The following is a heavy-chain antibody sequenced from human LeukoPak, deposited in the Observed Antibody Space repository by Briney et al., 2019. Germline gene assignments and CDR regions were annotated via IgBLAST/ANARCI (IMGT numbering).Heavy chain of an antibody. Sequence: GGSLRLSRAASGFTFSKNAMSWVRQAPGKGLEWVSSITNSGSATCYADSVKGRFTISRDNSKNTLYLQMNGPRGDDTAVYYCARGVDVWGNYRQYYFDYWGQETLVTVSS. D-gene: IGHD3-16*02. CDR3: ARGVDVWGNYRQYYFDY. V-gene: IGHV3-23*01. J-gene: IGHJ4*02. CDR1: GFTFSKNA. CDR2: ITNSGSAT.